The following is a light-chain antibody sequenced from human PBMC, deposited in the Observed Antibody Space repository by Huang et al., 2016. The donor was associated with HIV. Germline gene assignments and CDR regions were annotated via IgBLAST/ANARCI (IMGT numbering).Light chain of an antibody. Sequence: DVQLTQSPSSLSASVGDRVTITCRASQSISNYLNWYQQKPGKAPKLLIYATSTLQSGVPSMFSGRGSGTDFTLTISSLQPEDFATYYCQQSYSIPPITFGQGTRLEMK. CDR1: QSISNY. J-gene: IGKJ5*01. CDR2: ATS. CDR3: QQSYSIPPIT. V-gene: IGKV1-39*01.